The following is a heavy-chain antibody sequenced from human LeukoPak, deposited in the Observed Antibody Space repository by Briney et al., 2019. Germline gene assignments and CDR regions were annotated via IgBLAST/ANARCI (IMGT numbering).Heavy chain of an antibody. Sequence: SETLSLTCTVSGGSISSYYWSWIRQPPGKGLEWIGYIYYSGSTNYNPSLKSRVTISVDTSKNQFSLKLSSVTAADTAVYYCARDEVMVIYGMDVWGQGTTVTVSS. CDR2: IYYSGST. J-gene: IGHJ6*02. V-gene: IGHV4-59*12. CDR3: ARDEVMVIYGMDV. CDR1: GGSISSYY. D-gene: IGHD3-16*01.